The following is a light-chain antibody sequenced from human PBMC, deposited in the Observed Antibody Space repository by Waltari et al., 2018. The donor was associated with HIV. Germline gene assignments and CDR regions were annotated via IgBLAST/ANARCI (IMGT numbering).Light chain of an antibody. J-gene: IGLJ1*01. CDR1: SSDVGGYNY. CDR3: SSYTSISTYV. CDR2: DVS. V-gene: IGLV2-14*03. Sequence: QSALTQPASVSGSPGQSITISCTGTSSDVGGYNYVSWYQQHPGKAPTLMIYDVSNRPSGVSDRVSGSKSGNTASLTISGLQAEDEADYYCSSYTSISTYVFGTGTKVTVL.